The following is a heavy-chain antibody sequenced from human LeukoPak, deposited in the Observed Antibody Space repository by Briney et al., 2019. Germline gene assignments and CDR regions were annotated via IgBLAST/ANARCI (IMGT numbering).Heavy chain of an antibody. J-gene: IGHJ4*02. CDR2: IYYSGNT. D-gene: IGHD3-10*01. Sequence: SQTLSLTCTVSGDSINTGDYYWSWIRQPPGKGLEWIVYIYYSGNTYYTPSRKSRITISIHTSKNQFSLKLSSVTAADTAVYYCAREGITRKYWGQGTLVTVSS. CDR3: AREGITRKY. V-gene: IGHV4-30-4*01. CDR1: GDSINTGDYY.